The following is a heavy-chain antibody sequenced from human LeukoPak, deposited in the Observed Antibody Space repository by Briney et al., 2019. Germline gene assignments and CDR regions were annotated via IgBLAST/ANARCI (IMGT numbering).Heavy chain of an antibody. D-gene: IGHD3-3*01. V-gene: IGHV3-30*01. Sequence: PGRSLRLSCAASGFTFSSYAMHWVRQAPGKGLEWVAVISYDGSNKYYADSVKGRFTISRDNSKNTLYLQMNSLRAEDTAVYYCARVGKDFWSGYYTYYYYYYMDVWGKGTTVTVS. J-gene: IGHJ6*03. CDR2: ISYDGSNK. CDR3: ARVGKDFWSGYYTYYYYYYMDV. CDR1: GFTFSSYA.